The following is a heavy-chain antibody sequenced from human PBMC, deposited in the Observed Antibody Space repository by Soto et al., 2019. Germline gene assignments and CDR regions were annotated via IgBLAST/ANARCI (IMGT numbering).Heavy chain of an antibody. CDR2: IYYSGTT. CDR1: SASLSRSSYT. CDR3: ASRRTGPGGWFDP. V-gene: IGHV4-39*01. J-gene: IGHJ5*02. Sequence: SETPSLTRTGSSASLSRSSYTVGWIRQPPGKGLEWIGSIYYSGTTYYNPSLNSRVTVSVDTSKNQFSLKVTSVTAADTAVYYCASRRTGPGGWFDPWGLGTLVTVSS.